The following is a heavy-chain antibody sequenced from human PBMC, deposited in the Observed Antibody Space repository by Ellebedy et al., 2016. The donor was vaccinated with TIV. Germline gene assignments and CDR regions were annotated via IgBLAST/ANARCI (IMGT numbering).Heavy chain of an antibody. Sequence: SETLSLXXTVSGYSISSGYYWGWIRQPPGKGLEWIGSIYHSGSTYYNPSLKSRVTISVDTSKNQFSLKLSSVTAADTAVYYCAREGKWGLDYWGQGTLVTVSS. CDR2: IYHSGST. V-gene: IGHV4-38-2*02. CDR1: GYSISSGYY. D-gene: IGHD1-26*01. CDR3: AREGKWGLDY. J-gene: IGHJ4*02.